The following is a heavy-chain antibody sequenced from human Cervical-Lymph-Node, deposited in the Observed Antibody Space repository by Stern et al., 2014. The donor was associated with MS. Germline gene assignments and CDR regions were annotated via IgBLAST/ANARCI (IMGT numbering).Heavy chain of an antibody. V-gene: IGHV2-5*02. CDR3: AHRTAIKDAFDI. CDR2: IYWGDDK. Sequence: QVTLRESGPTLVKPTQTLTLTCTFSGFSLSTSGVGVGWIRQPPGKALEWLALIYWGDDKRYSPSLKSRLTITKDTSKNQVVLTMTNMDPVDTATYYCAHRTAIKDAFDIWGQGTMVTVSS. J-gene: IGHJ3*02. D-gene: IGHD5-18*01. CDR1: GFSLSTSGVG.